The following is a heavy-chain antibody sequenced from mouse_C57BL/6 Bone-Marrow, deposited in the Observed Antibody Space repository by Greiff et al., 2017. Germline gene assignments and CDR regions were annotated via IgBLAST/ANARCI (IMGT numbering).Heavy chain of an antibody. CDR2: IAPETGGT. CDR3: TSDGDY. V-gene: IGHV1-15*01. CDR1: GYTFTDYE. J-gene: IGHJ2*01. Sequence: QVQLQQSGAELVRPGASVTLSCKASGYTFTDYEMHWVKQTPVHGLEWIGAIAPETGGTAYNQKFKGKAILTADKSSSTAYMELRSLTSEDSAVYYCTSDGDYWGQGTTLTVSS.